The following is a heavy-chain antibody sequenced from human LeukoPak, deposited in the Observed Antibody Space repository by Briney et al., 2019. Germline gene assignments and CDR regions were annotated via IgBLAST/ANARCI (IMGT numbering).Heavy chain of an antibody. CDR1: GFTFSSYA. CDR3: ARGSHIGSSCYYFDY. CDR2: ISSNGGST. V-gene: IGHV3-64*01. J-gene: IGHJ4*02. D-gene: IGHD6-13*01. Sequence: PGGSLRLSCAASGFTFSSYAMHWVRQAPGKGLEYVSAISSNGGSTYYANSVKGRFTISRDNSKNTLYLQMGSLRAEDMAVYYCARGSHIGSSCYYFDYWGQGTLVTVSS.